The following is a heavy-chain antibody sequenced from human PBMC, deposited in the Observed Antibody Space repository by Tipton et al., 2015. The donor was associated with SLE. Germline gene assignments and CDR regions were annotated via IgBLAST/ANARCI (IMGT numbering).Heavy chain of an antibody. D-gene: IGHD1-1*01. V-gene: IGHV3-30*02. Sequence: SLRLSCAASGFNFRTYGMHWVRQAPGKGLEWVALIRYDGSDKFYADSVKGRFTISRDNSKDTVYLQMNSLREEDTAVYFCAKDDLSFNSNDNYVDSCGQGTLVAVSS. CDR2: IRYDGSDK. J-gene: IGHJ4*02. CDR1: GFNFRTYG. CDR3: AKDDLSFNSNDNYVDS.